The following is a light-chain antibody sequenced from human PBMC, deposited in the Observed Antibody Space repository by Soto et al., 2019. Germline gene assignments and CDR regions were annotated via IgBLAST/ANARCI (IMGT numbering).Light chain of an antibody. J-gene: IGLJ2*01. CDR2: NTT. CDR1: SGSVSTSXY. Sequence: QAVVTQEPSFSVSPGGTVILXCGLTSGSVSTSXYPSWYQQSPGLAPRTLIYNTTTRSSGVPDRFSGSILGNKAALTITGAQSDDESDYLCALYVGSGTVVFGGGTKLTVL. V-gene: IGLV8-61*01. CDR3: ALYVGSGTVV.